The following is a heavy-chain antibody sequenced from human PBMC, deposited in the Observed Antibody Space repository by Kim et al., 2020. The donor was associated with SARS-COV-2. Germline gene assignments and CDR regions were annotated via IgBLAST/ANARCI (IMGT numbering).Heavy chain of an antibody. Sequence: GGSLRLSCAASGFTFSSYEMNWVRQAPGKGLEWVSYISSSGSTIYYADSVKGRFTISRDNAKNSLYLQMNSLRAGDTAVYYCAREIRITMVRGVILLMTGGGPDGVLGMDVWGQGTPVTVSS. V-gene: IGHV3-48*03. CDR3: AREIRITMVRGVILLMTGGGPDGVLGMDV. CDR2: ISSSGSTI. CDR1: GFTFSSYE. D-gene: IGHD3-10*01. J-gene: IGHJ6*02.